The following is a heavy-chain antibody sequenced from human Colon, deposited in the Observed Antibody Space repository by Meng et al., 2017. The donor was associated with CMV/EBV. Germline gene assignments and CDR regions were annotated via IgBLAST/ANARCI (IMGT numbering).Heavy chain of an antibody. V-gene: IGHV3-7*01. CDR2: IKQDGSEN. D-gene: IGHD6-13*01. CDR3: ARLGAASGRYWFDP. J-gene: IGHJ5*02. CDR1: GFTFSNYW. Sequence: GGSLRLSCAASGFTFSNYWMSWVRQAPGKGLEWVANIKQDGSENYYVDSVKGRFTISRDNAKNSLYLQMNSLRAEDTAEYFCARLGAASGRYWFDPWGQGTLVTVSS.